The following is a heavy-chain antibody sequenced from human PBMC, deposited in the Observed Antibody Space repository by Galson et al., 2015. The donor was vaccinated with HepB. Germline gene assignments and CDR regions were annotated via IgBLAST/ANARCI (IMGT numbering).Heavy chain of an antibody. Sequence: SVKVSCKVSGYTLTELSMHWVRQAPGKGLEWMGGFDPEDGETIYAQKFQGRVTMTEDTSTDTAYMELSSLRSEDTAVYYCASYLRWLHHLTYYYGMDVWGQGTTVTVSS. CDR2: FDPEDGET. V-gene: IGHV1-24*01. J-gene: IGHJ6*02. D-gene: IGHD5-24*01. CDR3: ASYLRWLHHLTYYYGMDV. CDR1: GYTLTELS.